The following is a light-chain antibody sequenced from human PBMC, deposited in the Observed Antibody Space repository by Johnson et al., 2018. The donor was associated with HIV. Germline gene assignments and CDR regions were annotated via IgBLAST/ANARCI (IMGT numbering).Light chain of an antibody. CDR1: SSNIGNNY. V-gene: IGLV1-51*01. CDR2: DNN. J-gene: IGLJ1*01. Sequence: QSVLTQPPSVSAAPGQTVTISCSGSSSNIGNNYVSWYQQLPGTAPKLLIYDNNKQPSGIPDRFSGSKSGTSATLGITGLQTGDEADYYCGTWDTSLSAGVFGPGTKVSVL. CDR3: GTWDTSLSAGV.